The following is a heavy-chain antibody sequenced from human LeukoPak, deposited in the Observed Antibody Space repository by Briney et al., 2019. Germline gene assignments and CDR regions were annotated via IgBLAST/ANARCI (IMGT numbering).Heavy chain of an antibody. J-gene: IGHJ4*02. CDR3: ARALNYYGSGSYYKGPDY. CDR1: GYTFTGYY. D-gene: IGHD3-10*01. V-gene: IGHV1-2*06. CDR2: INPNSGGT. Sequence: ASVKVSCKASGYTFTGYYMHWVRQAPGQGLEWMGRINPNSGGTNYAQKFQGRATMTRDTSISTAYMELSRLRSDDTAVYYCARALNYYGSGSYYKGPDYWGQGTLVTVSS.